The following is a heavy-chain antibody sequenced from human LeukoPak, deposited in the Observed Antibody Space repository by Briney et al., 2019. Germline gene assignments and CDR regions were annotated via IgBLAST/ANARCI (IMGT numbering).Heavy chain of an antibody. D-gene: IGHD3-22*01. V-gene: IGHV1-18*01. CDR2: ISAYNGNT. CDR3: ARDSYGTAMIVVVPFDY. J-gene: IGHJ4*02. Sequence: GASVKVSCKASGYTFTSYGISWVRQAPGQGLEWMGWISAYNGNTNYAQKLQGRVTMTTDTSTSTAYMELRSLRSGDTAVYYCARDSYGTAMIVVVPFDYWGQGTLVTVSS. CDR1: GYTFTSYG.